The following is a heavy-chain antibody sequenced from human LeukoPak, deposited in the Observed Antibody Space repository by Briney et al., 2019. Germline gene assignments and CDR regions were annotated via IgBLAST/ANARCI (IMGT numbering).Heavy chain of an antibody. J-gene: IGHJ6*03. D-gene: IGHD2-15*01. Sequence: GGSLRLSCTASGFRFADYGITWFRQVPGRGLEWVGFIRSKPYGGTTEYAASVRGRFILSRDDSKRSAYLQMDGLKTEDTGVYYCTRFSCDGGSCYYFYYYMDVWGKGSTVTISS. CDR1: GFRFADYG. V-gene: IGHV3-49*03. CDR3: TRFSCDGGSCYYFYYYMDV. CDR2: IRSKPYGGTT.